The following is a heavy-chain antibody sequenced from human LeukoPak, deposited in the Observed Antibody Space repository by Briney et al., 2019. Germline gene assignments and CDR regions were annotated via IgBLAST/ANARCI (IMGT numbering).Heavy chain of an antibody. J-gene: IGHJ6*02. CDR3: ATLGYAPPRYYYGMDV. V-gene: IGHV1-24*01. CDR1: GYTLTELS. Sequence: ASVTVSCTVSGYTLTELSMHWVRQAPGKGLEWIGGFDPEDGETINAQKFQGRVTMTEDTSTDTAYMELSSLRSEDTAVYYCATLGYAPPRYYYGMDVWGQGTTVTVSS. CDR2: FDPEDGET. D-gene: IGHD5-12*01.